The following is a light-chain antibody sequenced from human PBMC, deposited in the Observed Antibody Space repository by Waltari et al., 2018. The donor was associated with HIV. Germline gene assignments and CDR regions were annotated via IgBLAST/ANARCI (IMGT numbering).Light chain of an antibody. CDR3: QVWDSSTVI. Sequence: SYQLTQPPSLSVAPGQTATITCGGDYIGTKNVRWYQQKSGQAPLLVIFKNINRPSGIPERFSGSNSGNTAILTISAAQVADEADYYCQVWDSSTVIFGSGTTVTV. J-gene: IGLJ1*01. CDR1: YIGTKN. V-gene: IGLV3-9*01. CDR2: KNI.